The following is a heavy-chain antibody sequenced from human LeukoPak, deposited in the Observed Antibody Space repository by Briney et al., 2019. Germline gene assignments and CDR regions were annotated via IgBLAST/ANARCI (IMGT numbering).Heavy chain of an antibody. Sequence: GASVKVSCKASGYTFTSYYMHWVRQAPGQGLEWMGIINPSGGSTSYAQKFQGRVTMTRDTSTSTVYMELSSLRSEDTAVYYCARVPSPGSYYSWFDYWGQGTLVTVSS. CDR1: GYTFTSYY. CDR3: ARVPSPGSYYSWFDY. CDR2: INPSGGST. V-gene: IGHV1-46*01. D-gene: IGHD3-10*01. J-gene: IGHJ4*02.